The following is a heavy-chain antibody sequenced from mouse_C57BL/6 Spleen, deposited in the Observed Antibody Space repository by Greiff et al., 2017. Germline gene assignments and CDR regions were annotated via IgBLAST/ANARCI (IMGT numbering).Heavy chain of an antibody. Sequence: QVQLQQPGAELVRPGSSVKLSCKASVYTFTSYWMHWVKQRPIQGLAGIGNIDPSDSETPYNQKFKDKATLTVDTSSSTAYMQLSSLTSEDSAVYYCARKRVYYGNYVGYFDVWGTGTTVTVSS. CDR3: ARKRVYYGNYVGYFDV. V-gene: IGHV1-52*01. CDR2: IDPSDSET. J-gene: IGHJ1*03. CDR1: VYTFTSYW. D-gene: IGHD2-1*01.